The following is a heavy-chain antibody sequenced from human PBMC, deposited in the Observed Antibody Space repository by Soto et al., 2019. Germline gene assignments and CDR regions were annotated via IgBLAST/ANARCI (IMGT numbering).Heavy chain of an antibody. CDR1: GGSFSGYY. CDR2: INHSGST. Sequence: PSETLSLTCAVYGGSFSGYYWSWIRQPPGKGLEWIGEINHSGSTNYNPSLKSRVTISVDTSKNQFSLKLSSVTAADTVVYYCARVRGSGSYYPGYFDYWGQGTLVTVSS. V-gene: IGHV4-34*01. CDR3: ARVRGSGSYYPGYFDY. D-gene: IGHD3-10*01. J-gene: IGHJ4*02.